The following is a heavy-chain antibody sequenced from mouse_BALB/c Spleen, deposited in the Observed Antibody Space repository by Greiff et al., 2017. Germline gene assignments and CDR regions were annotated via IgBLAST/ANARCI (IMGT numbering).Heavy chain of an antibody. CDR2: ISSGGSYT. D-gene: IGHD2-14*01. CDR3: ARHEDRYDSYAMDY. Sequence: EVQRVESGGDLVKPGGSLKLSCAASGFTFSSYGMSWVRQTPDKRLEWVATISSGGSYTYYPDSVKGRFTISRDNAKNTLYLQMSSLKSEDTAMYYSARHEDRYDSYAMDYRGEGTSVTVSS. V-gene: IGHV5-6*01. J-gene: IGHJ4*01. CDR1: GFTFSSYG.